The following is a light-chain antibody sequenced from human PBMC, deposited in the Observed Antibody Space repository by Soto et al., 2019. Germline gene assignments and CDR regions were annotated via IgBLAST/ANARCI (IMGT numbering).Light chain of an antibody. CDR2: EAS. Sequence: QSALTQPPSVSGSPGQSVTISCTGTSTDFVSYNRVSWYQQPPGTAPKLIIYEASNRPSGVPDRFSGSKSGNTASLTISGLQAEDEADYYCSSYAGSNNYVVFGGGTKLTVL. CDR1: STDFVSYNR. J-gene: IGLJ2*01. CDR3: SSYAGSNNYVV. V-gene: IGLV2-18*02.